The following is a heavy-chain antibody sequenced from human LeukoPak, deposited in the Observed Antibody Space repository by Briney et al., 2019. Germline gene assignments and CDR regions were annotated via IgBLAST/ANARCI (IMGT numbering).Heavy chain of an antibody. CDR3: TTSWAGIAANDF. CDR2: ISYDGSNK. J-gene: IGHJ4*02. D-gene: IGHD2-15*01. V-gene: IGHV3-30*03. CDR1: GFTFSSYG. Sequence: PGRSLRLSCAASGFTFSSYGMHWVRQAPGKGLEWVAVISYDGSNKYYADSVKGRFTISRDNSKNTLYLQMNSLRAEDTAVYYCTTSWAGIAANDFWGQGTLVTVSS.